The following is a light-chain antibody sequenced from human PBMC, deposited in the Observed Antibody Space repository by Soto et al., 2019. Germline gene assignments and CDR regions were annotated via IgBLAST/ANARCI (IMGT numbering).Light chain of an antibody. CDR1: QSVSSY. CDR3: QQCLNWPLT. V-gene: IGKV3-11*01. CDR2: DAS. Sequence: EIVLTQSPATLSLSPGESATLCCRASQSVSSYLAWYQQKPGQAPRLLFYDASNRATGIPARFSGSGSGTDFTLTISSLEPEDFAVYYCQQCLNWPLTFGGGTKVEIK. J-gene: IGKJ4*01.